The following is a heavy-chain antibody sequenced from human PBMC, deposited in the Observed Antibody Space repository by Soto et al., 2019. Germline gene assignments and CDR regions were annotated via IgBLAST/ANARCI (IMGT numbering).Heavy chain of an antibody. V-gene: IGHV4-31*03. Sequence: KPSETLSLTCTVSGDTISSGGYYLSWIRQHPGKGLEWIGYIYYSGSTYYNPSLKSRLTLSVDTSKNQFSLKLASVTAAETAVYYCARDYYFDHSGYYYAADSFDIWGQGAVVTVSS. CDR1: GDTISSGGYY. CDR2: IYYSGST. CDR3: ARDYYFDHSGYYYAADSFDI. J-gene: IGHJ4*03. D-gene: IGHD3-22*01.